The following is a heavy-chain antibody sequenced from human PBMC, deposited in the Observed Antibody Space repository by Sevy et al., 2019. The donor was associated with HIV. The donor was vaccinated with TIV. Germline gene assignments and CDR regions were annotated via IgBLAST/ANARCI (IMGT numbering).Heavy chain of an antibody. D-gene: IGHD3-22*01. J-gene: IGHJ4*02. Sequence: SETLSLTCTVSGGSIGSNSFYWGWIRQPPGKELEWIGTVSYGGSTYYNPSLRSRVTISVDASKKQFSLKLSSVTAADTAVYYCARQKVRSAYYYATSGRQGKADFDSWGQGTLVTVSS. CDR1: GGSIGSNSFY. CDR2: VSYGGST. V-gene: IGHV4-39*01. CDR3: ARQKVRSAYYYATSGRQGKADFDS.